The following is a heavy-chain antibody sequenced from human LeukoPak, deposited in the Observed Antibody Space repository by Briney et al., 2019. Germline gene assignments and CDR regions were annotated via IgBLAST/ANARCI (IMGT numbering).Heavy chain of an antibody. D-gene: IGHD3-22*01. CDR3: ARDSSGYHFDD. V-gene: IGHV3-66*01. CDR1: GFTVRSNY. J-gene: IGHJ4*02. Sequence: GGFLRLSCAASGFTVRSNYMSWVRQAPGKGLEWVSVIYRGGTTYYADSVKGRFTISRDNSKNTLYLQMNSLRAEDTAVYYCARDSSGYHFDDWGQGTLVTVSS. CDR2: IYRGGTT.